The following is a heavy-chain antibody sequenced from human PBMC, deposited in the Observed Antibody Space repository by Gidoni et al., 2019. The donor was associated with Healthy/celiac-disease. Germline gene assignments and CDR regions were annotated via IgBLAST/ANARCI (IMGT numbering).Heavy chain of an antibody. V-gene: IGHV3-21*01. J-gene: IGHJ3*02. CDR3: ARDDDFWSGYYGVAFDI. D-gene: IGHD3-3*01. CDR2: MSSSSSYR. CDR1: GFTFSSYS. Sequence: EVQLVESGGGLVKPGGSLRFSCAASGFTFSSYSMNWVRQAPGKGLEWVSSMSSSSSYRYYADSVKGRFTISRDNAKNSLYLQMNSLRAEDTAVYYCARDDDFWSGYYGVAFDIWGQGTMVTVSS.